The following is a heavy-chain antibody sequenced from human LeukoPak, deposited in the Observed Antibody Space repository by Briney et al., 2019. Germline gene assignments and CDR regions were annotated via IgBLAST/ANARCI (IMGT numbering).Heavy chain of an antibody. CDR1: GFTFSGSA. D-gene: IGHD1-26*01. V-gene: IGHV3-73*01. CDR2: IRSKANSYAT. Sequence: PGGSLRLSCAASGFTFSGSAMHWVRQASGKGLEWVGRIRSKANSYATAYAASVKGRFTISRDDSKNTAYLQMNSLKTEDTAVYYCTRHRWELNYFDYWGQGTLVTVSS. CDR3: TRHRWELNYFDY. J-gene: IGHJ4*02.